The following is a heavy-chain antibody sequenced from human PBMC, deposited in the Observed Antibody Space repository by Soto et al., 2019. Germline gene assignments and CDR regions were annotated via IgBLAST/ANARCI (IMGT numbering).Heavy chain of an antibody. CDR1: GFTFSDYY. CDR3: ASYTYVVVQAASDAFDI. CDR2: ISSSSSYT. Sequence: GGSLRLSCAASGFTFSDYYMSWIRQAPGKGLEWVSYISSSSSYTNYADSVKGRFTISRDNAKNSLYLQMNSLRAEDTAVYYWASYTYVVVQAASDAFDIWGQGTMVTVSS. V-gene: IGHV3-11*06. J-gene: IGHJ3*02. D-gene: IGHD2-2*01.